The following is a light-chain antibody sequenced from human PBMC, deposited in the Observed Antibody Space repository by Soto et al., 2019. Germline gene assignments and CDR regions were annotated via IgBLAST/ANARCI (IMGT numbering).Light chain of an antibody. Sequence: QSALTQPASVSGSPGQSITISCTGTSSDVGVYYYVSWYQLHPGKAPKLMVFEVSNRPSGVYYRFSGSKSGNTASLTISGLQAEDEADYFCSSHSISTAYLFGTGTKV. CDR1: SSDVGVYYY. J-gene: IGLJ1*01. CDR3: SSHSISTAYL. V-gene: IGLV2-14*01. CDR2: EVS.